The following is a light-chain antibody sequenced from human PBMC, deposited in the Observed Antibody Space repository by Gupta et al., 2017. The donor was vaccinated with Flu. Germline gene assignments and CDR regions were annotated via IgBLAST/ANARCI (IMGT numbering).Light chain of an antibody. Sequence: IQMTPSPSPLSASVGDRVTITGRVSQSIRSWLAWYQQKPGEAPNLLIYKASSLETGVPSRFSGSGSGTEFTLTINSLQPDDFAIYYRQQYYSYSLTFGGGTEVEIK. CDR3: QQYYSYSLT. V-gene: IGKV1-5*03. J-gene: IGKJ4*01. CDR2: KAS. CDR1: QSIRSW.